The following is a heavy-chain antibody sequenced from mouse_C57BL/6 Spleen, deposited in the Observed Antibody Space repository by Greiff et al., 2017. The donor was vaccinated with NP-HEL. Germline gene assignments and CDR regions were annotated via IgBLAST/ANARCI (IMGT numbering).Heavy chain of an antibody. V-gene: IGHV3-6*01. D-gene: IGHD1-1*01. CDR2: ISYDGSN. Sequence: EVQLQESGPGLVKPSQSLSLTCSVTGYSITSGYYWNWIRQFPGNKLEWMGYISYDGSNNYNPSLKNRISITRDTSKNQFFLKLNSVTTEDTATYYCARDYYGRSYGYFDVWGTGTTVTVSS. J-gene: IGHJ1*03. CDR3: ARDYYGRSYGYFDV. CDR1: GYSITSGYY.